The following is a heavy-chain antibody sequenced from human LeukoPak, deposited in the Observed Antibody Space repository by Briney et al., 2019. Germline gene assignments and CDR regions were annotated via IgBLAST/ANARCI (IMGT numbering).Heavy chain of an antibody. V-gene: IGHV3-21*04. D-gene: IGHD3-10*01. CDR2: ISSSTSYI. CDR1: GFTFSSYS. CDR3: AKEGGSGSPYYFDY. J-gene: IGHJ4*02. Sequence: GGSLRLSCAASGFTFSSYSMNWTRQAPGKGLEWVSSISSSTSYIYYADSVKGRFTISRDNSKNTLYLQMNSLRAEDTAVYYCAKEGGSGSPYYFDYWGQGTLVTVSS.